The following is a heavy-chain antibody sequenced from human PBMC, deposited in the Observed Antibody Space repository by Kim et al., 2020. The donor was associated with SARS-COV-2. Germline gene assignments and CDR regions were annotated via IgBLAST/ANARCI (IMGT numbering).Heavy chain of an antibody. D-gene: IGHD1-26*01. Sequence: GGSLRLSCAASGFTFSIYAMHWVRQAPGKGLEWVAVLSDDGHAKYYADSVKGRFTISRDNSKNTLYLQMDSLRDDDTAVYYCAKDSGNYFDYYFEYWGQGTLVTVSS. V-gene: IGHV3-30*04. CDR3: AKDSGNYFDYYFEY. CDR2: LSDDGHAK. CDR1: GFTFSIYA. J-gene: IGHJ4*02.